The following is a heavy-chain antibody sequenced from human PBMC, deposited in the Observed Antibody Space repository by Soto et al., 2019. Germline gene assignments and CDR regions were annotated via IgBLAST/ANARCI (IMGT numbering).Heavy chain of an antibody. J-gene: IGHJ6*03. CDR2: MNPKSGNT. V-gene: IGHV1-8*01. Sequence: ASVKVSCKASGYTFTSYDINWVRQATGQGLEWMGWMNPKSGNTGYAQKFQGRVTMTRNTSISTAYMELSSLRSEDTAVYYCARGLAYSSSNYYYYYMDVWGKGTTVTVSS. CDR1: GYTFTSYD. D-gene: IGHD6-6*01. CDR3: ARGLAYSSSNYYYYYMDV.